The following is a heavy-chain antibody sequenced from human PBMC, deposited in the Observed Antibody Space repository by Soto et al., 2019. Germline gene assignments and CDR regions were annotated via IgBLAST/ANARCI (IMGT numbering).Heavy chain of an antibody. Sequence: GGHLILSFSAPGFTLGEYGMHWALQSPLKVLQYVSTISSDGDITYYADSLKGRFTISRDNSKNMLFLHMNSLRAEDTDIYYRAKKVNSGPGSQYFDYWAQRTLHTATS. CDR3: AKKVNSGPGSQYFDY. J-gene: IGHJ4*02. CDR1: GFTLGEYG. D-gene: IGHD3-10*01. CDR2: ISSDGDIT. V-gene: IGHV3-64*04.